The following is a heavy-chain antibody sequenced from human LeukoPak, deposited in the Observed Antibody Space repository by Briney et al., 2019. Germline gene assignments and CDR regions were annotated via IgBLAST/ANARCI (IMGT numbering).Heavy chain of an antibody. Sequence: GGSLRLSCAASGFTFSSYAMSWVRQAPGKGLEWVSAISGSGGSTYYADSVKGRFTISRDNSKNTLYLQMNSLRAEDTAVYYCAKYPTPEHQTTIFWWAYFDYWGQGTLVTVSS. V-gene: IGHV3-23*01. CDR3: AKYPTPEHQTTIFWWAYFDY. CDR1: GFTFSSYA. CDR2: ISGSGGST. D-gene: IGHD3-9*01. J-gene: IGHJ4*02.